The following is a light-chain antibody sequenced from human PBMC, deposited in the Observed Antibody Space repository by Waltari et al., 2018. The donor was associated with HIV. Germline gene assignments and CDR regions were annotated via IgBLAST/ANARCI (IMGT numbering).Light chain of an antibody. Sequence: DIRMTQSPSSVSASVGDRVTITCRASESIGKYLNWYQQKPGKAPKLLIHAASTLEGGVPSRFSGSGSGTDFSLTISGLQREDIATYDCQQSYRIPRSFGQGTKLEIK. CDR1: ESIGKY. CDR2: AAS. V-gene: IGKV1-39*01. J-gene: IGKJ2*04. CDR3: QQSYRIPRS.